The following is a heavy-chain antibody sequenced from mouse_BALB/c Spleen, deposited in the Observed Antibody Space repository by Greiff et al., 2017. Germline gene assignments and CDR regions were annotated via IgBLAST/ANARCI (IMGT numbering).Heavy chain of an antibody. CDR1: GFTFSDYY. J-gene: IGHJ2*01. Sequence: EVKLMESGGGLVKPGGSLKLSCAASGFTFSDYYMYWVRQTPEKRLEWVASISSGGSTYYPDSVKGRFTISRDNARNILYLQMSSLRSEDTAMYYCARGRDRYDYFDYWGQGTTLTVSS. V-gene: IGHV5-6-5*01. CDR2: ISSGGST. CDR3: ARGRDRYDYFDY. D-gene: IGHD2-14*01.